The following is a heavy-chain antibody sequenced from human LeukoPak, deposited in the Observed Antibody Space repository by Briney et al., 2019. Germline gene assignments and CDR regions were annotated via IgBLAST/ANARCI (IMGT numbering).Heavy chain of an antibody. Sequence: SETLSLTCAVSGYSLSSGYYWGWIRPPPGKGLEWIGNIYHSGGTYYNPSLRSRVTISVDTSKNQFSLKLSSVTAADTAVYYCARAGIGIRYYMDVWGKGTTVTVSS. CDR3: ARAGIGIRYYMDV. D-gene: IGHD3-10*01. V-gene: IGHV4-38-2*01. CDR1: GYSLSSGYY. J-gene: IGHJ6*03. CDR2: IYHSGGT.